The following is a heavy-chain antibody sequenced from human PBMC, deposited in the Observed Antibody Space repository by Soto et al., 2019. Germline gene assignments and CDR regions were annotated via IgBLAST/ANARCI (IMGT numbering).Heavy chain of an antibody. J-gene: IGHJ6*02. CDR1: GFTFSAYG. Sequence: PVVSLRLSFAASGFTFSAYGMHWVRQAPGKGLEWVAVVSYDGSNKYYADSVKGRFTISRDNSWNTLYLQMNSLRAEDTAVYYCAKVTGSGDYYYYYGVVGWGQATTVTV. CDR3: AKVTGSGDYYYYYGVVG. V-gene: IGHV3-30*18. CDR2: VSYDGSNK. D-gene: IGHD6-19*01.